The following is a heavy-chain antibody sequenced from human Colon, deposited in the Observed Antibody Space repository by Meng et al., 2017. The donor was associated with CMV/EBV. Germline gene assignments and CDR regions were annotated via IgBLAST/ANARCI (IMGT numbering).Heavy chain of an antibody. V-gene: IGHV3-23*01. CDR2: SNDSGGST. CDR3: AKDFSRREYSTSWYYFDS. J-gene: IGHJ4*02. Sequence: TFISYAMSWVRQAPGKGLEWVSGSNDSGGSTYYADSVKGRFSISRDNSKNTVFLQMNSLSAEDTAVYYCAKDFSRREYSTSWYYFDSWGQGTLVTVSS. CDR1: TFISYA. D-gene: IGHD6-13*01.